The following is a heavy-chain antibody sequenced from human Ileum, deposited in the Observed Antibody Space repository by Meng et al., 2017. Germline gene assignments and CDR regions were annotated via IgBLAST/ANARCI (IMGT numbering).Heavy chain of an antibody. CDR1: SGSISSNTY. CDR3: ARHGGYSQDF. Sequence: VQLQEPGPGLVRPSGTLSLPCAVSSGSISSNTYWSWVRQPPGKGLEWIGQISHSGSAYYNPSLKSRVTMSVDKSKSQFSLMLTSVTAADTAIYYCARHGGYSQDFWGQGTLVTVSS. CDR2: ISHSGSA. V-gene: IGHV4-4*02. J-gene: IGHJ4*02. D-gene: IGHD4-23*01.